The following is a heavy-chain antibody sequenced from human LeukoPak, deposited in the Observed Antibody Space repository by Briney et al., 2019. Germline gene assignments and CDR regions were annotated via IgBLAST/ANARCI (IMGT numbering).Heavy chain of an antibody. D-gene: IGHD2-21*01. J-gene: IGHJ3*02. CDR1: GGSISSSSYY. CDR3: AGLPPLIPMKIEAQLKKGAFDI. Sequence: PSETLSLTCTVSGGSISSSSYYWGWIRQPPGKGLEWIGSIYFSGSTYYNPSLKSRATISVDTSKNQFSLKLSSVTAADTPVYFCAGLPPLIPMKIEAQLKKGAFDIWGQGKMVTLSP. V-gene: IGHV4-39*01. CDR2: IYFSGST.